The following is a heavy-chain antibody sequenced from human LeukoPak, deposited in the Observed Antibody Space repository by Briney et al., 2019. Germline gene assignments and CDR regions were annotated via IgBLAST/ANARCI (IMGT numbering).Heavy chain of an antibody. J-gene: IGHJ6*02. Sequence: PGGSLRLSYAASGFTFSTYAMSWVRQAPGMGLEWVSAIGGSGRSSYYADSVKGRCTISRGNSKNTLYLQMNSLRAEDTAVYYCAKTLRLDVWGQGTTVTVSS. V-gene: IGHV3-23*01. D-gene: IGHD4/OR15-4a*01. CDR3: AKTLRLDV. CDR1: GFTFSTYA. CDR2: IGGSGRSS.